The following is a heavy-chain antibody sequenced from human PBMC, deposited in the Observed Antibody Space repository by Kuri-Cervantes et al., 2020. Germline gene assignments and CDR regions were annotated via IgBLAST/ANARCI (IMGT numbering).Heavy chain of an antibody. J-gene: IGHJ5*02. D-gene: IGHD3-22*01. Sequence: GGFLRLSCAASGFTFSSYSMNWVRQAPGKGLEWVSSISRSSYIYYADSVKGRFTISRDNAKNSLYLQMNSLRAEDTAVYYCASDQYYYDSSGFTPWGQGTLVTVSS. CDR2: ISRSSYI. CDR1: GFTFSSYS. V-gene: IGHV3-21*01. CDR3: ASDQYYYDSSGFTP.